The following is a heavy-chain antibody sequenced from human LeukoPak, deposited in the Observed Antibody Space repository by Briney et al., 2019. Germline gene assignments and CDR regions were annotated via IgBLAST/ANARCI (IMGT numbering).Heavy chain of an antibody. CDR2: ISWNSGSI. CDR3: AKGGGFEQQLEIDY. CDR1: GFTFDDYA. D-gene: IGHD6-13*01. V-gene: IGHV3-9*01. J-gene: IGHJ4*02. Sequence: GRSLRLSCAASGFTFDDYAMHWVRQAPGKGLEWVSGISWNSGSIGYADSVKGRFTISRDNAKNSLYLQMNSLRAEDTALYYCAKGGGFEQQLEIDYWGQGTLVTVSS.